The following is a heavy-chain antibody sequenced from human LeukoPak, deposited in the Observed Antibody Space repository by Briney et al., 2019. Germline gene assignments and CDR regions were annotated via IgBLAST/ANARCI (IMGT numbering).Heavy chain of an antibody. CDR3: ARLRYNWILPGPDAFDV. CDR2: IHSSETT. J-gene: IGHJ3*01. Sequence: SETLSLTCTVSGGSVNGDSDYWNWIRQSPGKGLEWIVYIHSSETTMYNPSLKSRVTISVDTSKNQFSLKLSSVTAADTAVYYCARLRYNWILPGPDAFDVWGQGTKVTVSS. CDR1: GGSVNGDSDY. V-gene: IGHV4-61*01. D-gene: IGHD1-1*01.